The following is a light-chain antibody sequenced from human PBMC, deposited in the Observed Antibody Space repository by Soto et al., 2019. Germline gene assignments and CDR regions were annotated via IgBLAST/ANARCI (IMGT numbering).Light chain of an antibody. CDR2: GAS. CDR3: QQYDVLPIT. Sequence: EIVMTQSPGTLSVSPGERATLSCRASQSVNSDLAWYQQKPGQAPRLLIYGASTRATGIPARFSGSGSGTDFTLTITRLEPEDFAVYYCQQYDVLPITFGLGTRLEI. J-gene: IGKJ5*01. V-gene: IGKV3-15*01. CDR1: QSVNSD.